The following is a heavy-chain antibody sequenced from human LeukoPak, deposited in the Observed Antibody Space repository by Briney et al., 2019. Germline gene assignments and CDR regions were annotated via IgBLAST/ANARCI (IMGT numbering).Heavy chain of an antibody. Sequence: GGSLRLSCAASGFTFSSYSMNWVRQAPGKGPEWVSYISSSSSTIYYADSVKGRFTISRDNGKNSLYLQMNSLRAEDTAVYYCASQLGDASDIWGQGTMVTVSS. CDR3: ASQLGDASDI. J-gene: IGHJ3*02. CDR1: GFTFSSYS. V-gene: IGHV3-48*01. CDR2: ISSSSSTI. D-gene: IGHD6-13*01.